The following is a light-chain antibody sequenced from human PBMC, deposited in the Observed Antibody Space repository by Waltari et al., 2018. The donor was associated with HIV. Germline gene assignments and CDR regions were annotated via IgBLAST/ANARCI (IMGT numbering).Light chain of an antibody. Sequence: QSVLTQPPSVSGTPGPTVTIPCSASTSNIETWALYWYQQLPGTAPKLIIYRNYKRPSGVSDRFSCSKSGASASLVISGLRSEDEAHYYCVSYDSRLDERLFGGGTKLTVL. CDR2: RNY. CDR3: VSYDSRLDERL. J-gene: IGLJ3*02. CDR1: TSNIETWA. V-gene: IGLV1-47*01.